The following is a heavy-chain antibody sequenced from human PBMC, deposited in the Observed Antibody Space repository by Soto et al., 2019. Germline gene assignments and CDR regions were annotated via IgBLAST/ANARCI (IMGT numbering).Heavy chain of an antibody. CDR1: GYTFTSYA. J-gene: IGHJ2*01. V-gene: IGHV1-3*01. CDR2: INAGNDNT. Sequence: ASVKVSCKASGYTFTSYAMHWVRPAPGQRLEWMGWINAGNDNTKYSQKFQGRVTITRDTSASTAYMELSSLRSEDTAVYYCARGGSLYWYFDLWGRGTLVTSPQ. D-gene: IGHD1-26*01. CDR3: ARGGSLYWYFDL.